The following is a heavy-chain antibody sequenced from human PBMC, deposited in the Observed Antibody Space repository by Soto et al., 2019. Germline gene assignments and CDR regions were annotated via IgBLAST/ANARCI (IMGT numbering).Heavy chain of an antibody. Sequence: GGSLRLSCAASGFTFSSYAMSWVRQAPGKGLEWVSGISGSGGSTYYTDSVKGRITISRDNSKNTLYLQMNSLRAEDTAVYYCAKDRDSSGYYYFDYWGQGTLVTVSS. J-gene: IGHJ4*02. CDR1: GFTFSSYA. CDR3: AKDRDSSGYYYFDY. D-gene: IGHD3-22*01. V-gene: IGHV3-23*01. CDR2: ISGSGGST.